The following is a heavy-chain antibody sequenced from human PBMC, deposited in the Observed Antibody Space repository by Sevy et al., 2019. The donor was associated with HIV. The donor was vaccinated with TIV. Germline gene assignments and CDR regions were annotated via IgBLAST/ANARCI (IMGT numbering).Heavy chain of an antibody. CDR1: GGSISSTSYY. J-gene: IGHJ5*02. CDR3: ARQSWYTSGWFWFDP. V-gene: IGHV4-39*01. CDR2: IYYTGNT. D-gene: IGHD6-19*01. Sequence: SETLSLTSSVSGGSISSTSYYWGWIRQPPGKGLEWIGTIYYTGNTYYNPSLKSRVTISVDTSKNRFSLKLSSVTAADTAVYYCARQSWYTSGWFWFDPWGQGTLVTVSS.